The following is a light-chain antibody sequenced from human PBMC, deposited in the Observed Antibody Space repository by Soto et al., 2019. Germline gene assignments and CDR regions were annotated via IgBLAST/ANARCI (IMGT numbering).Light chain of an antibody. Sequence: IQLTQSPSSLPASVGDRVTITCRASQGITTYLAWYQQKPGQAPRLLIYAASALHTGIPSRFSGSGSGTDFTLTISSLQPEDFAAYYCLHINNYPFTFGRGTKLEIK. J-gene: IGKJ2*01. CDR3: LHINNYPFT. CDR2: AAS. CDR1: QGITTY. V-gene: IGKV1-9*01.